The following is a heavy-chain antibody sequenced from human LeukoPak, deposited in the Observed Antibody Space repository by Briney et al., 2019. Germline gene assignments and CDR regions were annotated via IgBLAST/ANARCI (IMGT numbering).Heavy chain of an antibody. D-gene: IGHD3-10*01. J-gene: IGHJ3*02. V-gene: IGHV4-39*01. CDR1: GGSISSSSYY. Sequence: PSETLSLTCTVSGGSISSSSYYWGWIRQPPGKGLEWIGSIYYSGSTYYNPSLKSRVTISVDTPKNQFSLKLSSVTAADTAVYYCARTYYGSGSYAFDIWGQGTMVTVSS. CDR3: ARTYYGSGSYAFDI. CDR2: IYYSGST.